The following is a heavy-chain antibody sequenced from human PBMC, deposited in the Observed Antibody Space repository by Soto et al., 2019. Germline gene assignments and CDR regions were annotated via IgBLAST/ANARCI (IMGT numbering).Heavy chain of an antibody. CDR1: GFTFSSYA. CDR3: AKLHDYVWGSYRSPVDY. V-gene: IGHV3-23*01. CDR2: ISGSGGST. Sequence: GGSLRLSCAASGFTFSSYAMSWVRQAPGKGLEWVSAISGSGGSTYYADSVKGRFTISRDNSKNTLYLQMNSLRAEDTAVYYCAKLHDYVWGSYRSPVDYWGQGTLVTVSS. J-gene: IGHJ4*02. D-gene: IGHD3-16*02.